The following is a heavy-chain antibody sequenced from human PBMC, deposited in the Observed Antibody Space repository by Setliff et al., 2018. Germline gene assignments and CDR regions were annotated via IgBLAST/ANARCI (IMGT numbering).Heavy chain of an antibody. D-gene: IGHD2-15*01. CDR2: SSSRGTTI. CDR3: ARRMWGYADY. CDR1: GFTFSNAW. V-gene: IGHV3-11*04. J-gene: IGHJ4*02. Sequence: GGSLRLSCAASGFTFSNAWMSWVRQAPGKGLEWVSYSSSRGTTIYYADSVKGRFTISRDNSKNSLHLQMNSLRVEDTAVYYCARRMWGYADYWGQGTLVTSPQ.